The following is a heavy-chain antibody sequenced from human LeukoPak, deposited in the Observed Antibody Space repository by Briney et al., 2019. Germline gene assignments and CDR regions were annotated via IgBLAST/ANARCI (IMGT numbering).Heavy chain of an antibody. CDR2: IYYSGST. D-gene: IGHD5-18*01. Sequence: SETLSLTCTVSGGSISSYYWSWIRQPPGKGLEWIGYIYYSGSTNYNPSLKSRVTISVDTSKNQFSLKLSSVTAADTAVYYCARAQSRGYSYGPFDYWGQGTLVTVSS. V-gene: IGHV4-59*08. CDR1: GGSISSYY. CDR3: ARAQSRGYSYGPFDY. J-gene: IGHJ4*02.